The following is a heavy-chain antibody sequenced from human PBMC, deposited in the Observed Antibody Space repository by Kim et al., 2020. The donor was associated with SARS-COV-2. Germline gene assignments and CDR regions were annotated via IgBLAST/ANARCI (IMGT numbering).Heavy chain of an antibody. Sequence: ETIYAQKFQDRVTMTEDTSTDTAYMELSSLRSEDTAVYYCAISYDYGCMDVWGLGTTVTVSS. V-gene: IGHV1-24*01. CDR2: ET. D-gene: IGHD3-16*01. CDR3: AISYDYGCMDV. J-gene: IGHJ6*02.